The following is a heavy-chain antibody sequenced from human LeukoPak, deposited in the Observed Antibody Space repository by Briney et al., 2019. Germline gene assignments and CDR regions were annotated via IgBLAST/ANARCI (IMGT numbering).Heavy chain of an antibody. CDR1: GGSISSHY. CDR2: MYDTVNT. D-gene: IGHD5-18*01. V-gene: IGHV4-59*11. CDR3: ATIERGYPYGYFDF. Sequence: SETLSLTCTVSGGSISSHYWSWVRQPPGKGLEWIGYMYDTVNTKDNPSLTSRLTLSADTSKNQFSLRLGSVTAADTAVYYCATIERGYPYGYFDFWGQGILVTVSS. J-gene: IGHJ4*02.